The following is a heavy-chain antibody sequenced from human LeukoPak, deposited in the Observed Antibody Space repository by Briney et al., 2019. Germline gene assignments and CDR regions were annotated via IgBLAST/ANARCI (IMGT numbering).Heavy chain of an antibody. CDR1: GFTFSSYA. D-gene: IGHD1-14*01. Sequence: GGSLRLSCAASGFTFSSYAMSRVRQAPGKGLEWVSAISGSGGSTYYADSVKGRFTISRDNSKNTLYLQMNSLRAEDTAVYYCAKARRGVWDYLDYWGQGTLVTVSS. V-gene: IGHV3-23*01. CDR2: ISGSGGST. CDR3: AKARRGVWDYLDY. J-gene: IGHJ4*02.